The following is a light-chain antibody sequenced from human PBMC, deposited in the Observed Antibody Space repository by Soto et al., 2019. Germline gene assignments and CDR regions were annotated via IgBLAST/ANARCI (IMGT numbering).Light chain of an antibody. V-gene: IGKV3-20*01. CDR2: GVS. CDR3: QQYGSSPLT. Sequence: VLTQSPGTLSLYPGERATLSCRASQSVSSSYLAWYQQKPGQAPRLLIYGVSSRATGIPDRFSGSGSGTDFTLTISRLEPEDFAVYYCQQYGSSPLTFGGGTKV. CDR1: QSVSSSY. J-gene: IGKJ4*01.